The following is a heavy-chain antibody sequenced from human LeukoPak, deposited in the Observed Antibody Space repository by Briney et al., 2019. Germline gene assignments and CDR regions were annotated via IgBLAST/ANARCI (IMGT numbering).Heavy chain of an antibody. Sequence: ASVKVSCKTSGGTFSSSAISWVRQAPGQGLEWMGIINPSGGSTSYAQKFQGRVTMTRDTSTSTVYMELSSLRSEDTAVYYCARDRGTMILDYWGQGTLVTVSS. V-gene: IGHV1-46*01. CDR3: ARDRGTMILDY. J-gene: IGHJ4*02. CDR2: INPSGGST. CDR1: GGTFSSSA. D-gene: IGHD3-22*01.